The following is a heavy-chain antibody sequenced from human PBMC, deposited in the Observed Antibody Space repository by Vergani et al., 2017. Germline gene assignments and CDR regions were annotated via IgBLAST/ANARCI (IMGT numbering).Heavy chain of an antibody. CDR3: AKANPRNSGYDYLYYYHAMDV. D-gene: IGHD5-12*01. V-gene: IGHV3-23*01. Sequence: EVQLLESGGDLVQPGGSLRLSCAASGFTFNHYAMNWVRQAPGKGLEWVSGISGSGGSTYYAGSVKGRFTISRDSSKNTLDLQMNSLSAGDTAVYYCAKANPRNSGYDYLYYYHAMDVWSQGTTVTVSS. J-gene: IGHJ6*02. CDR2: ISGSGGST. CDR1: GFTFNHYA.